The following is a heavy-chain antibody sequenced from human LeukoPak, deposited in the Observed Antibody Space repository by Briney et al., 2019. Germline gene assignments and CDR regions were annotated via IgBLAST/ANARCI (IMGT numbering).Heavy chain of an antibody. CDR1: GFTFSSYG. V-gene: IGHV3-30*02. J-gene: IGHJ4*02. Sequence: PGGSLRLSCAASGFTFSSYGMHWVRQAPGKGLEWVSFIRYDGSNKYSADSVKGRFTISRDNSKNTLYLQMNSLRAEDTAVYYCAKPAVLRYFDWLLSSFGGDYFDYWGQGTLVTVSS. CDR3: AKPAVLRYFDWLLSSFGGDYFDY. CDR2: IRYDGSNK. D-gene: IGHD3-9*01.